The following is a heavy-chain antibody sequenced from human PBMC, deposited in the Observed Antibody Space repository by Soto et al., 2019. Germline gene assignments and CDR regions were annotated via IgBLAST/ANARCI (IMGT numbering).Heavy chain of an antibody. CDR1: GYPFSGYY. CDR3: ASGHCSALCYFDY. J-gene: IGHJ4*02. V-gene: IGHV1-46*03. CDR2: INPSGDDT. Sequence: ASVKVSCKASGYPFSGYYMYWVRQAPGQGLEWMGGINPSGDDTRYAQKFQGRVTMTRDTSTSTVYMEVSSLRSEDTAVYYCASGHCSALCYFDYWGQGTLVTVSS. D-gene: IGHD2-15*01.